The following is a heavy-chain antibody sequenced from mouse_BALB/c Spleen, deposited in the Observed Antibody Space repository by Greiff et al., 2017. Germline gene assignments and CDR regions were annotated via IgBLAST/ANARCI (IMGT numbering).Heavy chain of an antibody. CDR3: ARHHYRYESYAMDY. J-gene: IGHJ4*01. V-gene: IGHV5-12-1*01. D-gene: IGHD2-14*01. CDR2: ISSGGGST. Sequence: EVQGVESGGGLVKPGGSLKLSCAASGFAFSSYDMSWVRQTPEKRLEWVAYISSGGGSTYYPDTVKGRFTISRDNAKNTLYLQMSSLKSEDTAMYYCARHHYRYESYAMDYWGQGTSVTVSS. CDR1: GFAFSSYD.